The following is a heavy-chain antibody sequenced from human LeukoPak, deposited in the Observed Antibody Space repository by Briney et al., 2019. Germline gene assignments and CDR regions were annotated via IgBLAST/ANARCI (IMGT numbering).Heavy chain of an antibody. CDR2: ISWNSGSI. D-gene: IGHD2-15*01. J-gene: IGHJ6*02. CDR3: AKDSKTCSGGSCHPYYYYGMDV. V-gene: IGHV3-9*01. Sequence: GGSLRLSCAASGFTLDDYAMHWVRQAPGKGLEWVSGISWNSGSIGYADSVKGRFTISRDNAKNSLYLQMNSLRAEDTALYYCAKDSKTCSGGSCHPYYYYGMDVWGQGTTVTVSS. CDR1: GFTLDDYA.